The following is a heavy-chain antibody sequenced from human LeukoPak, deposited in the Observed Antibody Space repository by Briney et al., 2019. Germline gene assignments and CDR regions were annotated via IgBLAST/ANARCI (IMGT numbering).Heavy chain of an antibody. V-gene: IGHV3-21*01. CDR1: GFTFSSYS. D-gene: IGHD3-10*01. CDR3: ARDFGRYYFDY. CDR2: ISSRSGYI. Sequence: PGGSLRLSCAAPGFTFSSYSMNWVRQAPGKGLEWVSSISSRSGYIYYADSVKGRFTISRDNAKNSLYLQMNSLRAEDTAVYYCARDFGRYYFDYWGQGTLVTDSS. J-gene: IGHJ4*02.